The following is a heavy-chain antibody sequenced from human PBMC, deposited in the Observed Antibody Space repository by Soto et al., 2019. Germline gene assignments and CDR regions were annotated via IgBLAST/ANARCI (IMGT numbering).Heavy chain of an antibody. D-gene: IGHD3-22*01. CDR2: TRNKANSYTT. Sequence: LRLSCAASGFTFSDHYMDWVRQAPGKGLEWVGRTRNKANSYTTEYAASVKGRFTISRDDSKNSLYLQMNSLKTEDTAVYYCAREEYYYDSSGYSPWFDPWGQGTLVTVSS. V-gene: IGHV3-72*01. CDR1: GFTFSDHY. J-gene: IGHJ5*02. CDR3: AREEYYYDSSGYSPWFDP.